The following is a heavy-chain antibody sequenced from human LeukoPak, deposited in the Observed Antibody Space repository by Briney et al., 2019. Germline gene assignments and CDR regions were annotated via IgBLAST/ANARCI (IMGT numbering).Heavy chain of an antibody. CDR2: IYSDGST. V-gene: IGHV3-66*01. Sequence: GGSLRLSCAASGFTVSSNYMNWVRQAPGKGLEWVSVIYSDGSTYYADSVKGRFTISRDNSKNTLYLQMNSLRAEDTAVYYCARASVLPTCIDYWGQGTLVTVSS. D-gene: IGHD2-2*01. CDR1: GFTVSSNY. CDR3: ARASVLPTCIDY. J-gene: IGHJ4*02.